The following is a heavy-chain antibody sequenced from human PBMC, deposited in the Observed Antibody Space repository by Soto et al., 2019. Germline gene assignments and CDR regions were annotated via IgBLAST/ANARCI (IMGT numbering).Heavy chain of an antibody. D-gene: IGHD3-10*01. CDR3: ARDLGIRGALEKVRVQWGMDV. CDR1: GYTFTGYY. V-gene: IGHV1-2*04. Sequence: GESLKISCNASGYTFTGYYMHWVRQAPGQGLEWMGWINPNSGGTNYAQKFQGWVTMTSDTSISTAYMELSRLRSDDTAVYYCARDLGIRGALEKVRVQWGMDVWGQGTTVTVSS. CDR2: INPNSGGT. J-gene: IGHJ6*02.